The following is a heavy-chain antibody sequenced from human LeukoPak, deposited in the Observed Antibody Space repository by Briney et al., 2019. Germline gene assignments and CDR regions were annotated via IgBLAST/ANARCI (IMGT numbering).Heavy chain of an antibody. CDR3: ASRWGSGSYPFNY. D-gene: IGHD3-10*01. Sequence: GGSLRLSCAASGFTFSSYSMNWVRQAPGKGLEWVSSISSSSSYIYYADSVKGRFTISRDNAKNSLYLQMNSLRAEDTAVYYCASRWGSGSYPFNYWGQGTLVTVSS. CDR2: ISSSSSYI. V-gene: IGHV3-21*01. J-gene: IGHJ4*02. CDR1: GFTFSSYS.